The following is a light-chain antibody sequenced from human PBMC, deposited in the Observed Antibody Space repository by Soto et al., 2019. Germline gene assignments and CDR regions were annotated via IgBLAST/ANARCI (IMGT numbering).Light chain of an antibody. CDR1: QSVSSN. Sequence: EIVMTQSPATLSVSPGERATLSCRASQSVSSNLAWYQQKPGQAPRLLIYGASTRATGIPARFSGSESGTEFTLTISSLQSEDFAVYYCQQYNKWPLTFGGGTKVEFK. V-gene: IGKV3-15*01. J-gene: IGKJ4*01. CDR2: GAS. CDR3: QQYNKWPLT.